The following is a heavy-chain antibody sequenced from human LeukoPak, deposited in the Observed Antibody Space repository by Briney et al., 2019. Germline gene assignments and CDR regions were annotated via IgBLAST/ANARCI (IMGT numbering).Heavy chain of an antibody. CDR2: IIPIFGTA. V-gene: IGHV1-69*13. CDR1: GGTFSSYA. CDR3: ASPPPGDDILTGSGY. D-gene: IGHD3-9*01. Sequence: ASVKVSCKASGGTFSSYAISWVRQAPGQGLEWMGGIIPIFGTANYAQKFQGRVTITADESTSTAYMELSSLRSEDTAVYYCASPPPGDDILTGSGYWGQGTLVTVSS. J-gene: IGHJ4*02.